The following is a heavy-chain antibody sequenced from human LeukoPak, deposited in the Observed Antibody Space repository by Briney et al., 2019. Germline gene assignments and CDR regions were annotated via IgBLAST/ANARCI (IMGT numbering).Heavy chain of an antibody. D-gene: IGHD6-13*01. CDR2: IYSGGST. CDR3: AKDVGSSWYNAFDI. Sequence: GGSLRLSCAASGFTVSSNYMSWVRQAPGKGLEWVSVIYSGGSTYYADSVKGRFTISRDNSKNTLYLQMNSLRAEDTAVYYCAKDVGSSWYNAFDIWGQGTMVTVSS. V-gene: IGHV3-66*01. CDR1: GFTVSSNY. J-gene: IGHJ3*02.